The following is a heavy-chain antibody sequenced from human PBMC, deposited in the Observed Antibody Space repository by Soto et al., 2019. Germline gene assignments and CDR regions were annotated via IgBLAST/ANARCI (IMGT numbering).Heavy chain of an antibody. D-gene: IGHD6-19*01. V-gene: IGHV4-4*02. CDR1: GDSISSDKW. J-gene: IGHJ4*02. CDR3: ARGGGWQFDY. Sequence: QVQLQESGPGLVKPSGTLSLTCAVSGDSISSDKWWSWVRQPPGKGLEWIGKIDHSGRTNYNPSLKSLGTRLVEKSKHQVSLELSSMTAADTAVYYCARGGGWQFDYWGQGTLVTVSS. CDR2: IDHSGRT.